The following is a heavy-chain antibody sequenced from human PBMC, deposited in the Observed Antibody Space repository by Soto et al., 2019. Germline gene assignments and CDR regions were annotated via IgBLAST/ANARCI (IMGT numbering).Heavy chain of an antibody. Sequence: GGSLRLSCAASGFTVSNNYMSWVRQAPGKGLEWVSAIYGGGSTYYADSVKGRFTISRDNSKNTLHLQMNNLRDEDTAVYYCARVKDDDFWSGYYTTFDYWGQGTLVNVSS. CDR2: IYGGGST. V-gene: IGHV3-66*01. D-gene: IGHD3-3*01. CDR1: GFTVSNNY. CDR3: ARVKDDDFWSGYYTTFDY. J-gene: IGHJ4*02.